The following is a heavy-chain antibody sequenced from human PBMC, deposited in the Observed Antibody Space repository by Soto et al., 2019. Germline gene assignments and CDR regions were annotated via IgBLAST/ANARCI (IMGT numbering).Heavy chain of an antibody. CDR1: GSTFITSW. CDR3: ARDPAWGSLDY. V-gene: IGHV3-7*01. J-gene: IGHJ4*02. CDR2: INRVESEK. Sequence: EVQLLEPGGGLVKLGGSLRLSCAASGSTFITSWLGWVPQVPGKGLEWVADINRVESEKYYVDSVKGHFTVSRDNAKNSLYLQMNSLRVEDTALYYCARDPAWGSLDYWGLGTLVTVSS. D-gene: IGHD7-27*01.